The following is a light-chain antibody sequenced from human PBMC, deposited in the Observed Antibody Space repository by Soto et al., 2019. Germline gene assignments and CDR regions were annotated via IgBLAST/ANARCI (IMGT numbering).Light chain of an antibody. Sequence: EIVLTQSPGTLSLSPGERSTLSCRASQSVGPSLAWYPHKPGQSPRLPIQGTSRRFTGTPDRFSGSGSGTDFTLTISRLDPEDLAVYACQHYFNSPWTVCQGTNVEIK. CDR2: GTS. V-gene: IGKV3-20*01. CDR1: QSVGPS. CDR3: QHYFNSPWT. J-gene: IGKJ1*01.